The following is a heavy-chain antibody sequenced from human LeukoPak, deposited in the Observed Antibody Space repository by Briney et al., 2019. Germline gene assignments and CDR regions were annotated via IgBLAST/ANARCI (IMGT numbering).Heavy chain of an antibody. D-gene: IGHD6-6*01. Sequence: GASVKVSCKASGYTFTSYDINWVRQATGQGLEWMGWMNPNSGNTGYAQKFQGRVTITRNTSISTAYMELSSLRSEDTAVYYCARGRVAARRSPVDYWGQGTLVPSPQ. CDR3: ARGRVAARRSPVDY. CDR1: GYTFTSYD. J-gene: IGHJ4*02. V-gene: IGHV1-8*03. CDR2: MNPNSGNT.